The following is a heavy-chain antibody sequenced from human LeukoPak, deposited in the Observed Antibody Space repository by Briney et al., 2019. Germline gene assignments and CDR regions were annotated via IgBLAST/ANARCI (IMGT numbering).Heavy chain of an antibody. D-gene: IGHD1-7*01. CDR2: TYYRSKWYN. CDR3: ARGRYNWNYAWFDP. CDR1: GDSVSSNSAA. J-gene: IGHJ5*02. Sequence: SQTLSLTCAISGDSVSSNSAAWNWIMQSPSRGLEWLGRTYYRSKWYNDYAVSVKSRITINPDTSKNQFSLQLNSVTPEDTAVYYCARGRYNWNYAWFDPWGQGTLVTVSS. V-gene: IGHV6-1*01.